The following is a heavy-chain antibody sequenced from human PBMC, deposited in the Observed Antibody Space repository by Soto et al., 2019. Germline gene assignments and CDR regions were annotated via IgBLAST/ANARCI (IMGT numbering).Heavy chain of an antibody. V-gene: IGHV3-7*03. CDR2: IMRGGSDK. CDR1: GFTFSNYW. D-gene: IGHD6-13*01. CDR3: ARWLGSAGLFDN. J-gene: IGHJ4*02. Sequence: GGSLRLSCAASGFTFSNYWMGWVRQAPGEGLEWVANIMRGGSDKYYFDSVRGRFTISRDNAKDSLYLQMNSLTAEDTAVYYCARWLGSAGLFDNWGQGTLVTVSS.